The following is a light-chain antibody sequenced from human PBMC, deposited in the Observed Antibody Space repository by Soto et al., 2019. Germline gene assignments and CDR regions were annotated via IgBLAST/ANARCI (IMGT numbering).Light chain of an antibody. CDR2: DAF. CDR1: RSLDSGQ. CDR3: QQRHMWPIT. V-gene: IGKV3D-20*02. Sequence: EIVLTQSPGTLSLSPGESATLSCRASRSLDSGQLAWYQQKVGRAPRLLIHDAFMRATGIPDRFSGSGSGTDFTLTIARLEPEDSAVYYCQQRHMWPITFGQGTRLEIK. J-gene: IGKJ5*01.